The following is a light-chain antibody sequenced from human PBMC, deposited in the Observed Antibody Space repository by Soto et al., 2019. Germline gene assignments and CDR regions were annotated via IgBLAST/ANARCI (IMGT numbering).Light chain of an antibody. V-gene: IGLV2-14*01. CDR3: SSYTSSSTRV. J-gene: IGLJ3*02. CDR1: SSDVGGYNY. Sequence: QSALTQPASVSGSPGQSRTISCTGTSSDVGGYNYVSWYQQHPGKAPKLMIYEVSNRPSGVSNRFSGSKSGNTASLTISGLQAEDEADYYCSSYTSSSTRVFGGGTKLTVL. CDR2: EVS.